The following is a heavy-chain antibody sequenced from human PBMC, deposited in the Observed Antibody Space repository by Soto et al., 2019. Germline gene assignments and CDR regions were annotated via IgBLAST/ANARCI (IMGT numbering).Heavy chain of an antibody. V-gene: IGHV3-33*01. J-gene: IGHJ4*01. Sequence: ESGGGVVQPGRSLRLSCAASGFSFSSYGMHWVRQAPGKGLEWVAVIWYDGTNKYYAESVKGRFTISKDNSKNTLYLQMNSLRVEDTAVYYCASRSPALDYWGHGTLVSVSS. CDR1: GFSFSSYG. D-gene: IGHD2-2*01. CDR3: ASRSPALDY. CDR2: IWYDGTNK.